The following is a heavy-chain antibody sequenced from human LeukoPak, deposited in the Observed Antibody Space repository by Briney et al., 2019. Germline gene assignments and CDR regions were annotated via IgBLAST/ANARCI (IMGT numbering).Heavy chain of an antibody. CDR1: GGSFSGYY. CDR3: ARHHPYSSGWYTN. V-gene: IGHV4-34*01. CDR2: INHSGST. J-gene: IGHJ4*02. D-gene: IGHD6-19*01. Sequence: PSETLSLTCAVYGGSFSGYYWSWIRQPPGKGLEWIGEINHSGSTNYNPSLKSRVTISVDTSKNQFSLKLSSVTAADTAVYYCARHHPYSSGWYTNWGQGTLVTVSS.